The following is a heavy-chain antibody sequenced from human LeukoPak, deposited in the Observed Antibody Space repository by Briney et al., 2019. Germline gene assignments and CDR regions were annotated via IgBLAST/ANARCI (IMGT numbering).Heavy chain of an antibody. CDR2: IHTSGDT. CDR3: IVFGDSNH. D-gene: IGHD4-17*01. CDR1: GLTGSHNY. J-gene: IGHJ5*02. V-gene: IGHV3-53*01. Sequence: GGSLRLSCAASGLTGSHNYVSWVRQAAGKGLEWVSAIHTSGDTCYADSVKGRFTISRDTSKNTLYLQINSLRVEDTAVYYCIVFGDSNHWGQGTLVTVSS.